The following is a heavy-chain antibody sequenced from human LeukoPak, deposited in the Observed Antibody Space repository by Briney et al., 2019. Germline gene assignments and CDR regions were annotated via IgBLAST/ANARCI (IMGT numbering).Heavy chain of an antibody. CDR3: SRRVDATRWFDP. J-gene: IGHJ5*02. V-gene: IGHV3-74*01. D-gene: IGHD2-15*01. CDR2: INGDGTTT. CDR1: GFTFSGYL. Sequence: PGGSLRLSCAASGFTFSGYLMHWVRQAPGKGLEWVSRINGDGTTTNYADSVKGRFTISRDNAKNTLYLEMNSLRAEDTAVYYCSRRVDATRWFDPWGQGTLVTVSS.